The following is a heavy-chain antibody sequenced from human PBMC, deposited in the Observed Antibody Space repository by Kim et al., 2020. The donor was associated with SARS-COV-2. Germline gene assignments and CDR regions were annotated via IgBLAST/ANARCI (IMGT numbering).Heavy chain of an antibody. CDR1: GGRFSNYG. CDR3: ARVLTPMLPYFDF. J-gene: IGHJ4*02. V-gene: IGHV1-69*06. Sequence: SVKVSCKASGGRFSNYGINWVRQAPGQGLEWMGGIIPIFGATNYAQKFQGRVTITADKSTNTAYMELSSLRSEDTAVYYCARVLTPMLPYFDFWGQGTL. CDR2: IIPIFGAT. D-gene: IGHD5-18*01.